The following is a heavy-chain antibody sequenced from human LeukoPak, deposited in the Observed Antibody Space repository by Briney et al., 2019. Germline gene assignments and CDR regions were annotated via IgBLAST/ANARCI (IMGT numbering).Heavy chain of an antibody. V-gene: IGHV3-21*01. CDR2: ISSSSSYI. D-gene: IGHD5-24*01. CDR3: ARDEYGYNYKAY. Sequence: GGSLRLSCAASGFTFSSYSMNWVRQAPGKGLEWVSSISSSSSYIYYADSVKGRFTISRDNAKNSPYLQMNSLRAEDSAVYYCARDEYGYNYKAYWGQGTLVTVSS. CDR1: GFTFSSYS. J-gene: IGHJ4*02.